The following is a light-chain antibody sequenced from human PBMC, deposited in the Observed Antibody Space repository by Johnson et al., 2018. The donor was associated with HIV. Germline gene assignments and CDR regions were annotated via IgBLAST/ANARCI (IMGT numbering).Light chain of an antibody. J-gene: IGLJ1*01. CDR2: KNN. Sequence: QSVLTQPPSVSAAPGQKVTISCSGSSSTIGDNYVSWYQVLPGTAPKLLIYKNNKRPSGIPDRFSGSKSGTSATLGITGLQTGDEADYYCGTWDTSLSAGGFFGAGTKGTVL. CDR1: SSTIGDNY. CDR3: GTWDTSLSAGGF. V-gene: IGLV1-51*02.